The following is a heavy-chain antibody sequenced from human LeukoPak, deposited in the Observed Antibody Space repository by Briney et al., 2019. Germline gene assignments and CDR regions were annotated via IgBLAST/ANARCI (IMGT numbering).Heavy chain of an antibody. V-gene: IGHV5-10-1*01. CDR1: GYSFTSYW. CDR2: IDPSDSYT. D-gene: IGHD4-17*01. CDR3: ATVTTIYYYYGMDV. Sequence: HGESLKISCKGSGYSFTSYWITWVRQMPGKGLEWMGRIDPSDSYTNYRPSFQGHVTISADKSISTAYLQWSSLKASDTAMYYCATVTTIYYYYGMDVWGQGTTVTVSS. J-gene: IGHJ6*02.